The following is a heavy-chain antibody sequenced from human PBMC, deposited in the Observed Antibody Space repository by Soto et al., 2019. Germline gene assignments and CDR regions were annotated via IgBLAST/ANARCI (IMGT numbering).Heavy chain of an antibody. CDR2: ISWNSGSI. V-gene: IGHV3-9*01. J-gene: IGHJ3*02. Sequence: APGKGLEWVSGISWNSGSIGYADSVKGRFTISRDNAKNSLYLQMNSLRAEDTALYYCAKSQSYSSSHDAFDIWGQGTIVSVSS. CDR3: AKSQSYSSSHDAFDI. D-gene: IGHD6-13*01.